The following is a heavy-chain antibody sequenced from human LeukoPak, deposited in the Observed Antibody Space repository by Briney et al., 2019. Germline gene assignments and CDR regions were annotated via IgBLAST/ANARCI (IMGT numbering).Heavy chain of an antibody. CDR1: GFTFDDYA. J-gene: IGHJ4*02. CDR2: ISWNRCSI. CDR3: AKGQDCSSTSCQYFDY. D-gene: IGHD2-2*01. V-gene: IGHV3-9*01. Sequence: GGSLRLSCAASGFTFDDYAMHWVRQATGKGLEWVSGISWNRCSIVYADSVKCRFTISRDNAKNSLYLQLNSLRAEDTALYYCAKGQDCSSTSCQYFDYWGQGTLVTVSS.